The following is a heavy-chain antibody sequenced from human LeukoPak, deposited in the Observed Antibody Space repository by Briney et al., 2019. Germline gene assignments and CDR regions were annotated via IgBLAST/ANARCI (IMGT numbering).Heavy chain of an antibody. CDR1: GFTFSIYA. Sequence: GGSLRLSCAASGFTFSIYAMSWVRQAPGKGLEWVSGISDRLDEVYYAGSVKGRFTISRDNPKNTLYLEMNSLRAEDTAVYSCAKDLPGFFDYWGQGTLVTVFS. V-gene: IGHV3-23*01. J-gene: IGHJ4*02. CDR2: ISDRLDEV. CDR3: AKDLPGFFDY.